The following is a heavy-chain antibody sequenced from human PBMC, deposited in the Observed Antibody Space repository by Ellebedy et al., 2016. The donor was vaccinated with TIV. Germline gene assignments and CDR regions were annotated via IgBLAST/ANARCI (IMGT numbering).Heavy chain of an antibody. CDR1: GFTISRHW. J-gene: IGHJ4*02. CDR3: ARDRTPGDGYWVFDQ. CDR2: IVGSGGGI. D-gene: IGHD5-18*01. V-gene: IGHV3-23*01. Sequence: GESLKISCAASGFTISRHWMSWVRQGPGKGLEWVSGIVGSGGGIFYADSVKGRFTISRDNSKSTVDLQMNSLRAEDTAIYYCARDRTPGDGYWVFDQWGQGALVTVSS.